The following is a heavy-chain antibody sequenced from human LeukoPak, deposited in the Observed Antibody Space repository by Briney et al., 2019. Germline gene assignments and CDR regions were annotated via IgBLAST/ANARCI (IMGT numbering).Heavy chain of an antibody. J-gene: IGHJ4*02. CDR1: GFTSSSYW. V-gene: IGHV3-7*01. D-gene: IGHD1-26*01. Sequence: GGSLRLSCVASGFTSSSYWMNWVRQAPGKGLEWVANIKQDGNEKYYVDSVKGRFTISIDNAQNSVYLQMNRLRVEDTAVYYCARDWALLFDLWGQGNLVTVSS. CDR2: IKQDGNEK. CDR3: ARDWALLFDL.